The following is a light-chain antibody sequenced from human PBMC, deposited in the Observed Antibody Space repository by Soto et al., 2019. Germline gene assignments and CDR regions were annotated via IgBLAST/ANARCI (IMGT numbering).Light chain of an antibody. CDR1: QTIDSW. Sequence: DIQMTQSPSTLSASVVDRVTITCRASQTIDSWLAWYQQRPGKPPNLLIYKASTLASGVPSRFSGSGSGTEFTLTISSLQPDDFATYYCQQYNSYLYTFGQGTKVDIK. V-gene: IGKV1-5*03. CDR3: QQYNSYLYT. CDR2: KAS. J-gene: IGKJ2*01.